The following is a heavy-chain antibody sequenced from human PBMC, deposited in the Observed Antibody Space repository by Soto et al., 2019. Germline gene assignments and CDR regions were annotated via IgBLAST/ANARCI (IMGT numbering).Heavy chain of an antibody. Sequence: QVQLVQSGAEVKKPGSSVKVSCKASGGTFSSYAIIWVRQAPGQGLEWMGGIIPIFGTANYAQKFQGRVTITADESTSTAYMELSSLRSEDTAVYYCARDRVVVVPAAITGSNWFDPWGQGTLVTVSS. CDR3: ARDRVVVVPAAITGSNWFDP. V-gene: IGHV1-69*01. J-gene: IGHJ5*02. CDR1: GGTFSSYA. D-gene: IGHD2-2*01. CDR2: IIPIFGTA.